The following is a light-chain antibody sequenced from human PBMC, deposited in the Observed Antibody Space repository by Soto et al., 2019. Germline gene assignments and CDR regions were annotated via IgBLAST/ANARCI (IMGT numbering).Light chain of an antibody. CDR2: EVS. CDR1: SDFVGSFSL. Sequence: QSALAQPASVSGSPGQSITISCTGNSDFVGSFSLVSWYQQHPGRAPKLIVSEVSHRPSGVSNRFSGSKSGNTASLTISGLQSEDEADYYCISYTSDDVRYVFGTGTKVTVL. V-gene: IGLV2-14*02. CDR3: ISYTSDDVRYV. J-gene: IGLJ1*01.